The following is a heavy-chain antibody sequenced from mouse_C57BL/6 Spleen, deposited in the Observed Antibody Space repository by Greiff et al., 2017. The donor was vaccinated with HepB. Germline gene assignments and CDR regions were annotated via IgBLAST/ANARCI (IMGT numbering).Heavy chain of an antibody. Sequence: EVQLQQSGPELVKPGASVKISCKASGYTFTDYDMNWVKQSHGQSLEWIGDINPNNGGTSYNQKFKGKATLTVDKSSSTAYMELRSLTSEDSAVYYCARDGCSKFAYWGQGTLVTVSA. CDR2: INPNNGGT. D-gene: IGHD1-1*01. CDR1: GYTFTDYD. CDR3: ARDGCSKFAY. V-gene: IGHV1-26*01. J-gene: IGHJ3*01.